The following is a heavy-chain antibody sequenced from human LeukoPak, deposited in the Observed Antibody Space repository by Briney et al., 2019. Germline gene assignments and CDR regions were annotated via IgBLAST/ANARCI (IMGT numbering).Heavy chain of an antibody. J-gene: IGHJ3*02. CDR2: VDLAGEYT. CDR3: ASGNSHAFDI. V-gene: IGHV3-74*01. CDR1: GVTFSDYW. Sequence: GGSLRLSCAASGVTFSDYWMHWVRQTPGKGLMWVSAVDLAGEYTTYADSVKGRFPISRDNAKDTLYLPMNSLRAEDTAVYYCASGNSHAFDIWGQGTMVTVSS.